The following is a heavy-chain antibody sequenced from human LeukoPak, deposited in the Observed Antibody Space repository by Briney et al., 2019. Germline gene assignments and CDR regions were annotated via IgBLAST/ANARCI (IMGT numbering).Heavy chain of an antibody. D-gene: IGHD4-17*01. CDR2: ISFDGTNK. J-gene: IGHJ4*02. CDR1: GVILSNYA. Sequence: GGSLRLSCTASGVILSNYAMHWVRRPPGRGLEWVAVISFDGTNKYYGDSVEGRFSVSRDNSKNTLYLQMNSLRPDDTAMYYCATEYGDYEPIDYWGQGTLVTVSS. CDR3: ATEYGDYEPIDY. V-gene: IGHV3-30*04.